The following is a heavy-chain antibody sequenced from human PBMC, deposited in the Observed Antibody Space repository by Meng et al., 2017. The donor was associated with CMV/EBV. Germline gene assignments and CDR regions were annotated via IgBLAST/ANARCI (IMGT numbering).Heavy chain of an antibody. CDR1: GFTFINYW. J-gene: IGHJ4*02. CDR3: ASHGGY. Sequence: GGSLRLSCAASGFTFINYWMMWVRQAPGKGLEWVANINQDGSDKYYVDSVKGRFTISRDNAEKSLYLQMSSLRAEDTAVYYCASHGGYWGQGTLVTVSS. CDR2: INQDGSDK. V-gene: IGHV3-7*01. D-gene: IGHD3-16*01.